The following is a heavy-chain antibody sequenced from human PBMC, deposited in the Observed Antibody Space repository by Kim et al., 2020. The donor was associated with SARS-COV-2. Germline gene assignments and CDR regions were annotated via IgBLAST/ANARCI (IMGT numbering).Heavy chain of an antibody. D-gene: IGHD2-2*01. CDR3: SRKVVPEGAAWPRYYSMVV. CDR2: IYSDGDT. Sequence: GGSLRLSCAASGFTVSTYDMHWVRQAPGKGLEFVSIIYSDGDTQYGDSVKGRFTISRDNSYNTVYLQMNSMRDEDTALDYYSRKVVPEGAAWPRYYSMVV. V-gene: IGHV3-53*01. CDR1: GFTVSTYD. J-gene: IGHJ6*03.